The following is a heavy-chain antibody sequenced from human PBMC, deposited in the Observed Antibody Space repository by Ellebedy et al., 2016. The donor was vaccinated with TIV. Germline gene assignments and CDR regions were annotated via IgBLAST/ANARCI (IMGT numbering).Heavy chain of an antibody. Sequence: PGGSLSLSCALSGFTVRSYAMGWVRQAPGKGLAWTSVISFSGGATYYAAPLKGCFTTSRDNSNDMVYLQINSLRPDDTAVYYCAKDSGLSGWYFDYWGQGTLVTVSS. V-gene: IGHV3-23*01. D-gene: IGHD6-19*01. CDR1: GFTVRSYA. CDR3: AKDSGLSGWYFDY. J-gene: IGHJ4*02. CDR2: ISFSGGAT.